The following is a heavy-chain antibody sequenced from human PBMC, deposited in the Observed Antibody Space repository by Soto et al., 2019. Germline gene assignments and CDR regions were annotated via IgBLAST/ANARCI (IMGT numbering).Heavy chain of an antibody. V-gene: IGHV5-51*01. D-gene: IGHD6-19*01. CDR3: ASHGPYSSGWYPLAF. Sequence: PGESLKISCKGSGYSFTSYWIGWVRQMPGKGLEWMGIIYPGDSDTRYSPSFQGQVTISADKSISTAYLQWSSLKASDTAMYYCASHGPYSSGWYPLAFWGQGTLVTVSS. CDR1: GYSFTSYW. CDR2: IYPGDSDT. J-gene: IGHJ4*02.